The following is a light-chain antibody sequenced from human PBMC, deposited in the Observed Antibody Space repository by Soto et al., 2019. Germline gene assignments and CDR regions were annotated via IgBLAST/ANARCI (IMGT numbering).Light chain of an antibody. CDR1: QSVSSSY. V-gene: IGKV3-20*01. CDR2: GAS. J-gene: IGKJ2*03. Sequence: EIVLTQSPGPLSLSPGERATLSCRASQSVSSSYLAWYQQKPGQAPRLLIYGASRRATGIPDRFSGSGSGTDFTLTISRLEPEDFAVYYCQQLSSSPPYSFGQGTKLAIK. CDR3: QQLSSSPPYS.